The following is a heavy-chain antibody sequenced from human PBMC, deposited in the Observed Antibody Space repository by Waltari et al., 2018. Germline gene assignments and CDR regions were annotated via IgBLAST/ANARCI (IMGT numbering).Heavy chain of an antibody. V-gene: IGHV4-59*01. CDR2: IYYSGST. CDR1: GGSISSSY. D-gene: IGHD6-19*01. CDR3: ARGGHYSSGSDFDY. Sequence: QVQLQESGPGLVKPSETLSLTCTVSGGSISSSYWSWIRQPPGKGLEWIGYIYYSGSTNYNPSLKSRVTISVDTSKNQFSLKLSSVTAADTAVYYCARGGHYSSGSDFDYWGQGTLVTVSS. J-gene: IGHJ4*02.